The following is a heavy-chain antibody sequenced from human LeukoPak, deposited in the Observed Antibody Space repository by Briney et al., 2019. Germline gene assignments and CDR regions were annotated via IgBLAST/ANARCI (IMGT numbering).Heavy chain of an antibody. CDR1: GVSISSYY. D-gene: IGHD5-12*01. Sequence: SETLSLTCTASGVSISSYYWSWIRPPAGKGLEWIGRIYTSGSTNYNPSLKSRVTMSVDTSKNQFSLRLSSVTAADTAVYYCARNLRFGYDAFDYWGEGTLVTVSS. J-gene: IGHJ4*02. CDR2: IYTSGST. V-gene: IGHV4-4*07. CDR3: ARNLRFGYDAFDY.